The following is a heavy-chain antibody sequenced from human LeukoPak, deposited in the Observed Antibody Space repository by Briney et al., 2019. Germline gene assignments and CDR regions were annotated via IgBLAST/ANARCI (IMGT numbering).Heavy chain of an antibody. J-gene: IGHJ4*02. V-gene: IGHV3-23*01. D-gene: IGHD6-13*01. CDR3: AISGIAAVDY. CDR2: ISGSGGST. Sequence: GGSLRLSCAASGFTFSSYAMSWVRQAPGKGLEWVSAISGSGGSTYYADSVKGRFTISRDNSKNTLYVQMNSLRAGDTAVYYCAISGIAAVDYWGQGTLVTVSS. CDR1: GFTFSSYA.